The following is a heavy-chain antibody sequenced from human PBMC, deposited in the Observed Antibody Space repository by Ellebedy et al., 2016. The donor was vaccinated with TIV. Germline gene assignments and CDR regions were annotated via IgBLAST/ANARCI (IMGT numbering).Heavy chain of an antibody. Sequence: ASVKVSCKASGFTFTGYGISWVRQAPGQGLEWMGWISAYNANTNYTQKLQGRVTMTTDTSTSSAYMELRSLRSDDTAVYYCAREPVFLDYGGNPEYFQHWGQGTLVTVSS. J-gene: IGHJ1*01. CDR1: GFTFTGYG. CDR3: AREPVFLDYGGNPEYFQH. CDR2: ISAYNANT. V-gene: IGHV1-18*04. D-gene: IGHD4-23*01.